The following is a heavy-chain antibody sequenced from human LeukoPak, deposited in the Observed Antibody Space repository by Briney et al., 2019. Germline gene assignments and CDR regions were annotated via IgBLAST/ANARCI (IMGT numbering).Heavy chain of an antibody. V-gene: IGHV3-23*01. D-gene: IGHD2-2*01. Sequence: GGSLRLSCAASGLTFSSYAMSWVRQAPGKGLEWVSAISGSGGSTYYADSVKGRFTTSRDNSKNTLYLQMNSLRAEDTAVYYCAKALSTSLAYYYYYGMDVWGQGTTVTVSS. J-gene: IGHJ6*02. CDR1: GLTFSSYA. CDR2: ISGSGGST. CDR3: AKALSTSLAYYYYYGMDV.